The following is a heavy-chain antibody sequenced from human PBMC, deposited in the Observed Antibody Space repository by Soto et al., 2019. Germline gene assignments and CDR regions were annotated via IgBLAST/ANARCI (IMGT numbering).Heavy chain of an antibody. D-gene: IGHD2-21*02. CDR3: ARAVRVATPRYYYYYYMVV. J-gene: IGHJ6*03. Sequence: QVQLQQWGAGLLKPSETLSLTCAVYGGSFSGYYWSWIRQPPGKGLEWIGEINHSGSTNYNPALKSRVTIAVVTSKNLFSLKLGSVAAADTAVYYCARAVRVATPRYYYYYYMVVWGKGTASTVSS. CDR2: INHSGST. CDR1: GGSFSGYY. V-gene: IGHV4-34*01.